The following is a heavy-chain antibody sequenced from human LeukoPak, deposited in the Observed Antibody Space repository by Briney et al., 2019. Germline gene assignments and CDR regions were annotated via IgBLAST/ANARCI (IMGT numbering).Heavy chain of an antibody. CDR2: INHSGST. CDR1: GGSFSGYY. Sequence: SETLSLTCAVYGGSFSGYYWSWIRQPPGKGLEWIGEINHSGSTNYNPSLKSRVTISVDTSKNQFSLKLSSVTAADTAVYYCAGRRGNYYYYYMDVWGKGTTVTVSS. V-gene: IGHV4-34*01. CDR3: AGRRGNYYYYYMDV. J-gene: IGHJ6*03. D-gene: IGHD3-10*01.